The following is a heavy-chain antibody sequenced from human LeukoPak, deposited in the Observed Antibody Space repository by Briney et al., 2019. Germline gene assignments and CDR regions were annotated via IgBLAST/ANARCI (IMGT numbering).Heavy chain of an antibody. CDR1: GGTFSSYA. D-gene: IGHD1-26*01. J-gene: IGHJ4*02. V-gene: IGHV1-8*03. Sequence: ASVKVSCKASGGTFSSYAISWARQATGQGLEWMGWMNPNSGNTGYAQKFQGRVTITRNTSISTAYMELSSLRSEDTAVYYCAILLGAWIDYWGQGTLVTVSS. CDR2: MNPNSGNT. CDR3: AILLGAWIDY.